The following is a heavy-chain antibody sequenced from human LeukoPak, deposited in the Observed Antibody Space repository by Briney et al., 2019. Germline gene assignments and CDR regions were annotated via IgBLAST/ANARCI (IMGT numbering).Heavy chain of an antibody. V-gene: IGHV1-2*06. D-gene: IGHD3-10*01. CDR3: ARDWALLWFGELGGYFDY. CDR2: INPNSGGT. CDR1: GYTFTGYY. Sequence: ASVKVSCKASGYTFTGYYMHWVRQAPGQGLEWMGRINPNSGGTNYAQKFQGRVTMTRDTSISTAYMELSGLRSDDTAVYYCARDWALLWFGELGGYFDYWGQGTLVTVSS. J-gene: IGHJ4*02.